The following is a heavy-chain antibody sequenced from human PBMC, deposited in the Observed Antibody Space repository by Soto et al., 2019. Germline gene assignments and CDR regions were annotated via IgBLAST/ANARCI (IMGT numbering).Heavy chain of an antibody. J-gene: IGHJ6*03. D-gene: IGHD3-10*01. CDR1: GGSFSGYY. CDR3: ARRPGITMVRGEHNYYYMDV. Sequence: SETLSLTCAVYGGSFSGYYWSWIRQPPGKGLEWIGEINHSGSTNYNPSLKNRVTISVDTSKNQFSLKLSSVTAADTAVYYCARRPGITMVRGEHNYYYMDVWGKGTTVTVSS. V-gene: IGHV4-34*01. CDR2: INHSGST.